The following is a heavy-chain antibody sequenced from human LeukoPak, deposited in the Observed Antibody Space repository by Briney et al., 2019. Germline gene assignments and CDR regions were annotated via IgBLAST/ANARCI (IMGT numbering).Heavy chain of an antibody. CDR1: EYTFTGYY. CDR2: INPYSGGT. V-gene: IGHV1-2*02. J-gene: IGHJ3*02. D-gene: IGHD5-24*01. Sequence: ASVKVSCKASEYTFTGYYIHWVRQAPGQGLEWMGWINPYSGGTNYAQKFQDRVTMTRDTPISTVYMELTRLRSDDTAVYYCARDLAFGEMVTNRGAFDTWGQGTMVTVSS. CDR3: ARDLAFGEMVTNRGAFDT.